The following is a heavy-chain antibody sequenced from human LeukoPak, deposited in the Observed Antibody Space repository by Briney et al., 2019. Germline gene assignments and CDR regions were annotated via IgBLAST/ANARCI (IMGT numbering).Heavy chain of an antibody. CDR2: VYYSGST. J-gene: IGHJ6*03. CDR1: GGSINSNSYY. V-gene: IGHV4-39*02. Sequence: KPSETLSLTCTVSGGSINSNSYYWGWIRQPPGKGLEWIGSVYYSGSTYYNPSLKSRVTISVDTSKNQFSLKLSSVTAADTAVYYCARDRSKSTADYYYYMDVWGKGTTVTVSS. D-gene: IGHD2-21*02. CDR3: ARDRSKSTADYYYYMDV.